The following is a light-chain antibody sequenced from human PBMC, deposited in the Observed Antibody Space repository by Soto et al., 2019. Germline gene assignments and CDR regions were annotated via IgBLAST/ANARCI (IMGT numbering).Light chain of an antibody. V-gene: IGKV3-15*01. CDR1: QSVSSN. Sequence: EIVLTQSPVTLSSSPCEIITLSCSSIQSVSSNYLAWYQQKPGQAPRLLIYGASSRAPGIPDRFSGSGSGTEFTLTISSLQSEDSAVYYCQQYENWPQLTFGGGTKVDIK. CDR2: GAS. J-gene: IGKJ4*01. CDR3: QQYENWPQLT.